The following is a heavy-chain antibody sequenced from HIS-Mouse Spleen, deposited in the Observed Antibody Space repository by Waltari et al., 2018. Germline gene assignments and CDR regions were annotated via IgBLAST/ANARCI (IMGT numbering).Heavy chain of an antibody. CDR1: GGTFSSYA. CDR3: ARHPEIAAAVGAFDI. V-gene: IGHV1-69*04. Sequence: QVQLVQSGDEVKKHGSSVKVSCKASGGTFSSYAISWVRQAPGQGLEWMGRIIPILGIANYAQKFQGRVTITADKSTSTAYMELSSLRSEDTAVYYCARHPEIAAAVGAFDIWGQGTMVTVSS. CDR2: IIPILGIA. J-gene: IGHJ3*02. D-gene: IGHD6-13*01.